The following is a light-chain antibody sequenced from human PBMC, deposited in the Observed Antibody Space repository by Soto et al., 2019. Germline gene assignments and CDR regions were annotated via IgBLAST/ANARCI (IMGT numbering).Light chain of an antibody. CDR2: DAS. V-gene: IGKV1-33*01. CDR1: QDFSGY. Sequence: DFKMTQSPCSLFESVGARVPTTYQSSQDFSGYLNWYQQKPGAAPKLMIYDASNLQAGVPSRFSGSGSGTEFTFTISSLQPEDVATYYCQQYDNNPLTFGGGTKVDMK. J-gene: IGKJ4*01. CDR3: QQYDNNPLT.